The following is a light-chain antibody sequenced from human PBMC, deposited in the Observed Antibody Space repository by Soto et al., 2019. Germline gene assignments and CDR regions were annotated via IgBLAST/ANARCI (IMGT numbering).Light chain of an antibody. Sequence: QSALTQPASVSGSPGQSITISCTGTSSDVGGYNYVSWYQQHPGKAPKLMIYAVSNRPSGVSNRFSGSKSGNTASLTISELQAEDEADYYCSSYTSSSTLLFGGGTKLTVL. CDR2: AVS. V-gene: IGLV2-14*01. CDR3: SSYTSSSTLL. CDR1: SSDVGGYNY. J-gene: IGLJ2*01.